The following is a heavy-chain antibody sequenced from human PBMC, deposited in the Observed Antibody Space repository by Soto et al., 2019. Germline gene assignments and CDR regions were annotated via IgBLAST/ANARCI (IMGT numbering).Heavy chain of an antibody. CDR3: ARDGRSSGSTYYCMDF. CDR1: GFTFSSYS. J-gene: IGHJ6*02. D-gene: IGHD6-19*01. V-gene: IGHV3-21*01. Sequence: GGSLRLSCAASGFTFSSYSMNWGRQAPGKGLEWVSSISSSSSYIYYADSVKGRFTISRDNAKHSLYLQMNSLRAEDTAVYYWARDGRSSGSTYYCMDFWGQGTTVTVSS. CDR2: ISSSSSYI.